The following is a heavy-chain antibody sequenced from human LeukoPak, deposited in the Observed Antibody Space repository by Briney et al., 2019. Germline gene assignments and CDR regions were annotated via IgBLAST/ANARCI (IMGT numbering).Heavy chain of an antibody. CDR3: ARDLRYCSSTSCYGRAFDI. CDR1: GGTFSSYA. V-gene: IGHV1-2*02. Sequence: ASVKVSCKASGGTFSSYAISWVRQAPGQGLEWMGWINPNSGGTNYAQKFQGRVTMTRDTSISTAYMELSRLRSDDTAVYYCARDLRYCSSTSCYGRAFDIWGQGTMVTVSS. J-gene: IGHJ3*02. CDR2: INPNSGGT. D-gene: IGHD2-2*01.